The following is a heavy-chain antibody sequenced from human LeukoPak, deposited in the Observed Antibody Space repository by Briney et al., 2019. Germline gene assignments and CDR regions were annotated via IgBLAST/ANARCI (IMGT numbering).Heavy chain of an antibody. Sequence: ASVKVSCKASGYTFTGYYIYWVRQAPGQGLEWMGWINPNSGGTNYAQKFQGRVTMTRDRSINTAYMDLRSLTYDDTAVYYCARDSPAEAALDFWGQGTLVTVSS. CDR1: GYTFTGYY. CDR2: INPNSGGT. J-gene: IGHJ4*02. CDR3: ARDSPAEAALDF. V-gene: IGHV1-2*02.